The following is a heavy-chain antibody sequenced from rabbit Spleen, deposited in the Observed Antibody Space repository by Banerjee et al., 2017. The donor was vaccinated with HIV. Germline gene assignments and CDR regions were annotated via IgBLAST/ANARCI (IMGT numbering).Heavy chain of an antibody. CDR3: ARNGLTYSGAWDLNL. Sequence: QEQLEESGGGLVKPEGSPTLTRKASGFSFSDRDVMCWVRQAPGKGLEWIACINAVTGKAVYASWAKGRFTFSKTSSTTVTLQMTSLTAADTATYFCARNGLTYSGAWDLNLWGQGTLVTVS. CDR1: GFSFSDRDV. CDR2: INAVTGKA. D-gene: IGHD4-1*01. J-gene: IGHJ4*01. V-gene: IGHV1S45*01.